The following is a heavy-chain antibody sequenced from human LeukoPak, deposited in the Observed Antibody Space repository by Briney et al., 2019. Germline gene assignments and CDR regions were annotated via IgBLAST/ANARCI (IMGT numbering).Heavy chain of an antibody. CDR3: ARQRRTAAGPYYYGMDV. J-gene: IGHJ6*02. D-gene: IGHD6-13*01. CDR2: IYYSGST. CDR1: GRSISSYY. Sequence: SETLSLTCTVSGRSISSYYWSWIRQPPGKGLEWIGYIYYSGSTNYNPSLKSRVTISVDTSKNQFSLKLSSVTAADTAVYYCARQRRTAAGPYYYGMDVWGQGTTVTVSS. V-gene: IGHV4-59*01.